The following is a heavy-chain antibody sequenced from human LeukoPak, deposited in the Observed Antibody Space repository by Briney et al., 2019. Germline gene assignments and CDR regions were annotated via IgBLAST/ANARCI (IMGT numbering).Heavy chain of an antibody. CDR1: GGSFSAYY. D-gene: IGHD1-26*01. CDR2: INHSGST. CDR3: AVSSSYYRSWFDP. Sequence: PSETLSLTCAVYGGSFSAYYWSWIRQPPGQGLEWIGEINHSGSTNYNPSLKSRVSISVDTSKNQFSLKLRSVTAADTAVYYCAVSSSYYRSWFDPWGQGTLVTVSS. J-gene: IGHJ5*02. V-gene: IGHV4-34*01.